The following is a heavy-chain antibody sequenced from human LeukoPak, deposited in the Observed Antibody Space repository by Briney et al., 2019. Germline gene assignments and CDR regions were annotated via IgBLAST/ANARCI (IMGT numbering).Heavy chain of an antibody. Sequence: GGSLRLSCAASGFTFSSYAMTWVRQAPGKGLEWVSVIYSGGSTYYADSVKGRFTISRDNSKNTLYLQMNSLRAEDTAVHYCARDEPSPDSTDLDYWGQGTLVTVSS. V-gene: IGHV3-66*01. CDR3: ARDEPSPDSTDLDY. D-gene: IGHD2/OR15-2a*01. J-gene: IGHJ4*02. CDR1: GFTFSSYA. CDR2: IYSGGST.